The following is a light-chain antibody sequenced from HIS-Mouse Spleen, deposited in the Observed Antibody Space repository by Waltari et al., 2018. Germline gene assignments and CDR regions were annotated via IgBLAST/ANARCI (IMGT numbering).Light chain of an antibody. J-gene: IGLJ3*02. Sequence: SSELTQDPAVSVALGQTVRITCQGDSLRSYYASWYQQKPGQAPVLVLYGKNNRPSGIPDRFSGSSSGNTASLTIPGAQAEDEADYYCNSRDSSGNHWVFGGGTKLTVL. CDR3: NSRDSSGNHWV. CDR2: GKN. CDR1: SLRSYY. V-gene: IGLV3-19*01.